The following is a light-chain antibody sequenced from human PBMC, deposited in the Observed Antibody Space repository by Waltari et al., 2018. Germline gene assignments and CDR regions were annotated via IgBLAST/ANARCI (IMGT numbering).Light chain of an antibody. J-gene: IGKJ4*01. CDR3: QHRSNWPLT. Sequence: EIVLTQSPATLSLSPGERATLSCRASKSVDTYLAWYQQKPGQAPRLLIFDASNRATGIPARFSGSGSGTDFTLTISSLEPEDFAVYYCQHRSNWPLTFGGGTKVEIK. CDR1: KSVDTY. V-gene: IGKV3-11*01. CDR2: DAS.